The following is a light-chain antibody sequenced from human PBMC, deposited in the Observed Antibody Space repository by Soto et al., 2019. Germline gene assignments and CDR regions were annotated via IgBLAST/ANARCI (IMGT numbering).Light chain of an antibody. J-gene: IGLJ3*02. CDR3: QVRDSSNDYLV. V-gene: IGLV3-21*02. CDR1: NIGSKS. Sequence: SYELTQPPSVSVAPGQTARITCEGHNIGSKSVHWYQLRPGQAPVVVVYDDADRPSGIPERFSGSNSGNTATLTIPRVEAGDGADYYCQVRDSSNDYLVFGGGTQLTVL. CDR2: DDA.